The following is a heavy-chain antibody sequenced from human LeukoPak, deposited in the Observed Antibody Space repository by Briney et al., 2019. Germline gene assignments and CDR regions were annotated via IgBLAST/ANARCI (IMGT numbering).Heavy chain of an antibody. CDR1: GFTFSSYG. CDR2: VSGSGRNT. D-gene: IGHD1-26*01. J-gene: IGHJ4*02. V-gene: IGHV3-23*01. CDR3: VKSRRVGANQRGLFDY. Sequence: GGSLRLSCAASGFTFSSYGMTWVRQAPGKGLGWVSSVSGSGRNTFYPDSVEGRFTISRDNSKNTVYLQMNSLRADDTAVYYCVKSRRVGANQRGLFDYWGQGTLVTVSP.